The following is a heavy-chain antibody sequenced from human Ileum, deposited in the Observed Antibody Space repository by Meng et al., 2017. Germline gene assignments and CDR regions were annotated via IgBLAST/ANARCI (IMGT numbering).Heavy chain of an antibody. CDR1: GGSISSSAYS. J-gene: IGHJ5*02. CDR2: IYQVGST. CDR3: ARYYYESSAPTGRWFDP. Sequence: HLQLQESGSGLVTSSQTLSLTCTASGGSISSSAYSWTWIRQPPGKGLEWIGYIYQVGSTNYNPSLKSRVTIFVDTSKNQFSLKLTSVTAADTAVYYCARYYYESSAPTGRWFDPWGQGTLVTVSS. D-gene: IGHD3-22*01. V-gene: IGHV4-30-2*01.